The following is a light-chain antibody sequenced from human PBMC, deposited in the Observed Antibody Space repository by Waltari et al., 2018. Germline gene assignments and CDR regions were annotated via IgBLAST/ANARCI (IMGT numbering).Light chain of an antibody. CDR2: DVR. CDR3: SSYTDSFTVV. Sequence: QSALSQPASVSGSPGQSITISCTGTSSDIGGHSSVAWYQQHPGKAPKLMIYDVRNRPSGVSYRFSGSKSANPASRTIAGLQAEDEADYYCSSYTDSFTVVFGGGTRLTVL. CDR1: SSDIGGHSS. J-gene: IGLJ3*02. V-gene: IGLV2-14*03.